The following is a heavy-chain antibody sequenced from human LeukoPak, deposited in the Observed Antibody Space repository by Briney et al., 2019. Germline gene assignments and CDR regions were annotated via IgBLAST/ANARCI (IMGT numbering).Heavy chain of an antibody. V-gene: IGHV3-23*01. D-gene: IGHD6-19*01. CDR2: ISGSGGST. J-gene: IGHJ3*02. Sequence: PGGSLRLSCAASGFTFSSYAVSWVRQAPGKGLEWVSAISGSGGSTYYADSVKGRFTISRDNSKNTLYLQMNSLRAEDTAVYYCAKAPYSSGESSAFDIWGQGTMVTVSS. CDR1: GFTFSSYA. CDR3: AKAPYSSGESSAFDI.